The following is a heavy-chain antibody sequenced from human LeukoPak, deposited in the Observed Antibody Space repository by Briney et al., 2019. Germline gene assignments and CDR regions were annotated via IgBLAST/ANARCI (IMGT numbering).Heavy chain of an antibody. J-gene: IGHJ5*02. CDR2: MCGSAGCT. CDR1: AFTSSSYS. D-gene: IGHD3-22*01. Sequence: PGGSLRLSCAASAFTSSSYSMNWVRLAPGKGLQWVASMCGSAGCTYYADSVKGRFTISRDNSKNTLYLQMNSLRAEDTAIYYCARDRPNYHESNGHYYQRDGDHWGQGTLVTVSS. V-gene: IGHV3-23*01. CDR3: ARDRPNYHESNGHYYQRDGDH.